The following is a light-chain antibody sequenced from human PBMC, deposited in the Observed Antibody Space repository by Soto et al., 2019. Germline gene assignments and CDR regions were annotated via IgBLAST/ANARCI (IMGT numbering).Light chain of an antibody. V-gene: IGKV3D-20*02. CDR3: QQRSNWPIT. CDR1: QSVSSSY. Sequence: EIVLTQSPGTLSLCPGERATLSFRASQSVSSSYLAWYQQKPGQAPRLLIYDASNRATGIPARFSGSGSGTDFTLTISSLEPEDFAVYYCQQRSNWPITFGQGTRLEIK. J-gene: IGKJ5*01. CDR2: DAS.